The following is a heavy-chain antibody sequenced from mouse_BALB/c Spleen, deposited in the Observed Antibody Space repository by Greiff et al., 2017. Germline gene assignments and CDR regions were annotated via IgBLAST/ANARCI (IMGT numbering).Heavy chain of an antibody. Sequence: QVHVKQPGAELVRPGASVKLSCKASGYTFTSYWMNWVKQRPEQGLEWIGRIDPYDSETHYNQKFKDKAILTVDKSSSTAYMQLSSLTSEDSAVYYCARSIPLSTKAMDYWGQGTSVTVSS. J-gene: IGHJ4*01. V-gene: IGHV1-52*01. CDR2: IDPYDSET. CDR1: GYTFTSYW. D-gene: IGHD2-1*01. CDR3: ARSIPLSTKAMDY.